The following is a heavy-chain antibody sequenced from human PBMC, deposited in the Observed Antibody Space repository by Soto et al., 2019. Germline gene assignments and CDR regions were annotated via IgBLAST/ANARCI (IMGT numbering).Heavy chain of an antibody. D-gene: IGHD3-9*01. CDR2: ISSSSSTI. J-gene: IGHJ3*02. CDR3: ASLRGRYYDILTGYDPDAFDI. V-gene: IGHV3-48*01. CDR1: GFTFSSYS. Sequence: EVQLVESGGGLVQPGGSLRLSCAASGFTFSSYSMNWVRQAPGKGREWVSYISSSSSTIYYADSVKGRFTISRDNAKNSLYLQMNSLRAEDTAVYYCASLRGRYYDILTGYDPDAFDIWGQGTMVTVSS.